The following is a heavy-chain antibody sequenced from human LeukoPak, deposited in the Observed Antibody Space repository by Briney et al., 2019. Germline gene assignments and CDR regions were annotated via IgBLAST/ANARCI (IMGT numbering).Heavy chain of an antibody. CDR1: GYIFTSYW. CDR3: ARHNPTNWFDP. Sequence: KSGESLKISCKGSGYIFTSYWIGWVRQMPGKGREWMGIIYPGDSDTRYSPSFQGQVTISADKSISTAYLQWSSLKASDTAMYYCARHNPTNWFDPWGQGTLVTVSS. D-gene: IGHD1-14*01. CDR2: IYPGDSDT. J-gene: IGHJ5*02. V-gene: IGHV5-51*01.